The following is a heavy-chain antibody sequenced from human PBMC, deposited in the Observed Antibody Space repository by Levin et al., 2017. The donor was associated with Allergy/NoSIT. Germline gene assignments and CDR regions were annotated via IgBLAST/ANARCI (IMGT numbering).Heavy chain of an antibody. CDR2: SRNKANGYTT. Sequence: PGGSLRLSCVASGFISTDYYMDWVRQAPGKGLEWVGRSRNKANGYTTEYATSVKGRFIISRDDSQDSLHLQMNSLKTEDTAVYYCTRVNTLTSYYFDYWGQGALVTVSP. CDR1: GFISTDYY. V-gene: IGHV3-72*01. J-gene: IGHJ4*02. CDR3: TRVNTLTSYYFDY. D-gene: IGHD3-9*01.